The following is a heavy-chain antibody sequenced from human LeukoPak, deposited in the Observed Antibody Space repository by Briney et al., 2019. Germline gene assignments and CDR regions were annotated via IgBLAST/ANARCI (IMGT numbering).Heavy chain of an antibody. D-gene: IGHD2-2*01. CDR3: AKNQLLTLTYYFDY. V-gene: IGHV3-23*01. J-gene: IGHJ4*02. CDR2: ISGSGGST. CDR1: GFSFSSYA. Sequence: GGSLRLSRAASGFSFSSYAMSWVRQAPGKGLEWVSAISGSGGSTYYADSVKGRFTISRDNSKNTLYLQMNSLRAEDTAVYYCAKNQLLTLTYYFDYWGQGTLVTVSS.